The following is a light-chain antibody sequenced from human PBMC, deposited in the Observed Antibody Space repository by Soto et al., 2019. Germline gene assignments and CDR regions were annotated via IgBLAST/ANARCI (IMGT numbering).Light chain of an antibody. CDR1: QSVSSN. CDR2: GAS. Sequence: EIVMTQSPATLSVSPGEGATLSCRASQSVSSNLAWYQQKPGQAPRLLIYGASTRATGIPARFIGSGSGTEFTLTISSLQSEDFAIYYCQHYNNWPPWTFGQGTKVEIK. V-gene: IGKV3-15*01. J-gene: IGKJ1*01. CDR3: QHYNNWPPWT.